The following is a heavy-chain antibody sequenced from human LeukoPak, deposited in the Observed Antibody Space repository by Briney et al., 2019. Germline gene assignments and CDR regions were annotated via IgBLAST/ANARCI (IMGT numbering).Heavy chain of an antibody. D-gene: IGHD2-2*02. CDR1: GYTFTGYY. CDR3: ARAVVVVPAAIYYDSSGYLFDY. V-gene: IGHV1-2*02. Sequence: ASXKVSCKASGYTFTGYYMHWVRQAPGQGLEWVGWINPNSGGTNYAQKFQGRVTMTRDTSISTAYMELSRLRSDDTAVYYCARAVVVVPAAIYYDSSGYLFDYWGQGTLVTVSS. CDR2: INPNSGGT. J-gene: IGHJ4*02.